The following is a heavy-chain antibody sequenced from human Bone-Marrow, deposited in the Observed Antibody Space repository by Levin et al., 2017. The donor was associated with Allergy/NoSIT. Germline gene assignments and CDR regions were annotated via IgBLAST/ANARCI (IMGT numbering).Heavy chain of an antibody. CDR2: INPNSGGT. J-gene: IGHJ4*02. CDR1: GYTFTGYY. D-gene: IGHD3-9*01. CDR3: ARHRRSILTGDPLYYFDY. V-gene: IGHV1-2*02. Sequence: ASVKVSCKASGYTFTGYYMHWVRQAPGQGLEWMGWINPNSGGTNYAQKFQGRVTMTRDTSISTAYMELSRLRSDDTAVYYCARHRRSILTGDPLYYFDYWGQGTLVTVSS.